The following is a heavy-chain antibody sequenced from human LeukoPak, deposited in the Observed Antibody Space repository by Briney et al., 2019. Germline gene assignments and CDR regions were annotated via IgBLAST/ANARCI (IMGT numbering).Heavy chain of an antibody. CDR1: GFSFSSTA. D-gene: IGHD6-13*01. Sequence: GGCLRLSCAPYGFSFSSTAMNWVRQAPGEGREWVSASGADGVTYDPHPVQARFTFSRDNSRNTLYLHMTGLRAEHPPVYYSAKESPGTYPFDGWGQAPLVT. CDR3: AKESPGTYPFDG. J-gene: IGHJ4*02. V-gene: IGHV3-23*01. CDR2: SGADGVT.